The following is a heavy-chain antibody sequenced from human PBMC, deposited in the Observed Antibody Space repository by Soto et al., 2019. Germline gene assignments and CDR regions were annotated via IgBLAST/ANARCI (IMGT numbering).Heavy chain of an antibody. J-gene: IGHJ6*02. CDR3: ARDRYCSSTSCYKGGDYYYYGMDV. CDR1: GFTFSSYS. CDR2: ISSSSSTI. Sequence: GGSLRLSCAASGFTFSSYSMNWVRQAPGKGLEWVSYISSSSSTIYYADSVKGRFTISRDNAKNSLYLQMNSLRDEDTAVYYCARDRYCSSTSCYKGGDYYYYGMDVWGQGTTVTVSS. D-gene: IGHD2-2*02. V-gene: IGHV3-48*02.